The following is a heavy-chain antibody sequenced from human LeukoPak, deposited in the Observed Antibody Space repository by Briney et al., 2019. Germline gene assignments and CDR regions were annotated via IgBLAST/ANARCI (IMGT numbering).Heavy chain of an antibody. Sequence: SQTLSLTCAISGDSVSSNSAAWNWIRQSPSRGLEWLGRTYYRSKWYNDYAVSVKSRITINPDTSKNQFSLKLSSVTAADTAVYYCARSYLRITMVRGVRPFDPWGQGTLVTVSS. CDR3: ARSYLRITMVRGVRPFDP. D-gene: IGHD3-10*01. CDR2: TYYRSKWYN. CDR1: GDSVSSNSAA. J-gene: IGHJ5*02. V-gene: IGHV6-1*01.